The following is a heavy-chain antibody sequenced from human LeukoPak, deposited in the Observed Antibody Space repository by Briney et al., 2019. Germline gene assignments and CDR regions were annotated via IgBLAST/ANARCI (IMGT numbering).Heavy chain of an antibody. CDR1: GGSIRAYY. V-gene: IGHV4-4*07. CDR2: IFASGGT. CDR3: ARDIGLSLDY. J-gene: IGHJ4*02. D-gene: IGHD3/OR15-3a*01. Sequence: PSETLSLTCTVCGGSIRAYYWAWIRQPAGEPLEWIGRIFASGGTNYNPSLKSRVTMSVDTSKNQFSLKLSSVTAADTAVYYCARDIGLSLDYWGQGTLVTVSS.